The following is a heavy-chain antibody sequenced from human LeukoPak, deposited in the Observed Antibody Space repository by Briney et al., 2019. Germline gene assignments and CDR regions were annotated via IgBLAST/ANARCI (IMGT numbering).Heavy chain of an antibody. CDR1: GYTFTSYD. Sequence: ASVKVSCKTSGYTFTSYDINWVRQATGQGLEWMGWMNPNSGNTGYAQKCQGRVTMTRNTSISTAYMELSSLRSEDTAVYYCARDIARWKSEWGQGTLVTVSS. D-gene: IGHD1-1*01. CDR2: MNPNSGNT. J-gene: IGHJ4*02. CDR3: ARDIARWKSE. V-gene: IGHV1-8*01.